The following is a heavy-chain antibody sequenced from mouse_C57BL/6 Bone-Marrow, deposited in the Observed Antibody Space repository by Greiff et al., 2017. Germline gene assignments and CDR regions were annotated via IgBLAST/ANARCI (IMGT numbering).Heavy chain of an antibody. CDR2: ISSGGSYT. D-gene: IGHD1-1*01. CDR3: ARSYYYGSSYDWFAY. V-gene: IGHV5-6*01. CDR1: GFTFSSYG. Sequence: EVNLVESGGDLVKPGGSLKLSCAASGFTFSSYGMSWVRQTPDKRLEWVATISSGGSYTYYPDSVKGRFTISRDNAKNTLYLQMSSLKSEDTAMYYCARSYYYGSSYDWFAYWGQGTLVTVSA. J-gene: IGHJ3*01.